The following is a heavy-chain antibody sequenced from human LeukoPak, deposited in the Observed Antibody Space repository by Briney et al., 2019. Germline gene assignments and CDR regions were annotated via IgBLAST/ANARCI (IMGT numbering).Heavy chain of an antibody. CDR3: AKIDGYNYGVDY. CDR2: ISYDGSNK. V-gene: IGHV3-30*18. Sequence: PGGSLRLSCAASGFTFSSYGMHWVRQAPGKGLEWVAVISYDGSNKYYADSVEGRFTISRDNSKNTLYLQMNSLRAEDTAVYYCAKIDGYNYGVDYWGQGTLVTVSS. CDR1: GFTFSSYG. J-gene: IGHJ4*02. D-gene: IGHD5-24*01.